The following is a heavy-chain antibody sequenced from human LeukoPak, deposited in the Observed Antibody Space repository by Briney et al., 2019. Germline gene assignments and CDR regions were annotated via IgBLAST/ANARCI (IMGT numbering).Heavy chain of an antibody. Sequence: PSETLSLTCAVYGGSFSGYYWGWIRQPPGKGLEWIGSIYPSGSTYYYPSLKSRVTISLDTSKNQFSLKLSSVTAADTAVYYCARAYFSSWYMNWFDRWGQGTLVTVSS. V-gene: IGHV4-38-2*01. D-gene: IGHD6-13*01. CDR1: GGSFSGYY. J-gene: IGHJ5*02. CDR3: ARAYFSSWYMNWFDR. CDR2: IYPSGST.